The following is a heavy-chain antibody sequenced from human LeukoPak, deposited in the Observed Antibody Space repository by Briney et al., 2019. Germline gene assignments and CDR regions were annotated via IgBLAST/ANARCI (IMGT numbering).Heavy chain of an antibody. D-gene: IGHD3-10*01. V-gene: IGHV1-2*02. J-gene: IGHJ4*02. CDR1: GYTFTGYY. CDR2: INPNSGGT. Sequence: GASVKVSCKASGYTFTGYYMHWVRQAPGQGLEWMGWINPNSGGTNYAQKFQGRVTMTRDTSISTAYMELSRLRSDDTGVYYCARVGVRTYYYGSGSYFFDYWGQGTLVTVSS. CDR3: ARVGVRTYYYGSGSYFFDY.